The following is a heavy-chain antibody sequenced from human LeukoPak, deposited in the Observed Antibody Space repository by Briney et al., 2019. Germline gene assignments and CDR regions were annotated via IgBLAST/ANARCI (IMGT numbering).Heavy chain of an antibody. Sequence: GGSLRLSCAASGFTFSSYAMSWVRQAPGKGLEWVSAMSGSGGSTYYADSVKGRFTISRDNSKNTLYLQMNSLRAEDTAVYYCAKLKDYYDSSGYPVAGAFDIWGQGTMVTVSS. V-gene: IGHV3-23*01. CDR1: GFTFSSYA. D-gene: IGHD3-22*01. J-gene: IGHJ3*02. CDR3: AKLKDYYDSSGYPVAGAFDI. CDR2: MSGSGGST.